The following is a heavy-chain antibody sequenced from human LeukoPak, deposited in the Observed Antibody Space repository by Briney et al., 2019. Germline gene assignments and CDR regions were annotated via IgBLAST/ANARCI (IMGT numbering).Heavy chain of an antibody. D-gene: IGHD3-9*01. CDR1: GYTFTGYY. CDR2: INPNSGGT. V-gene: IGHV1-2*02. Sequence: GASVKVSCKASGYTFTGYYMHWVRQAPGQGLEWMGWINPNSGGTNYAQKFQGRVTMTRYTAISTAYMELSRLRSDDTAVYYCARDYDILTGYSDWFDPWGQGTLVTVSS. J-gene: IGHJ5*02. CDR3: ARDYDILTGYSDWFDP.